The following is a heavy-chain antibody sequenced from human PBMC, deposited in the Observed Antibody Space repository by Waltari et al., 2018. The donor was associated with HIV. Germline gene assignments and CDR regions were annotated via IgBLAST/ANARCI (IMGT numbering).Heavy chain of an antibody. CDR2: ISSTSTTI. J-gene: IGHJ4*02. V-gene: IGHV3-48*01. Sequence: EVHLVESGGGPVQPGGSLRLSCAASGFTFSTYSMNWVRQAPGKGLEWISYISSTSTTIFYADPVKGGFTISRDNAKNSLDLQMNNLRAEDTAVYYCARDITLTPGPDYWGQGTLVTVSS. CDR1: GFTFSTYS. CDR3: ARDITLTPGPDY. D-gene: IGHD3-16*01.